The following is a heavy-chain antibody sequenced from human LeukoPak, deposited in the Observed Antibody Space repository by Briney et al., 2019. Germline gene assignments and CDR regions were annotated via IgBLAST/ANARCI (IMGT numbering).Heavy chain of an antibody. CDR1: GFTFSNAW. V-gene: IGHV3-15*01. CDR2: IKSKTDDGTT. CDR3: TTDRSKVGATGYYYSGMDV. D-gene: IGHD1-26*01. J-gene: IGHJ6*02. Sequence: GGSLRLSGAASGFTFSNAWMSWVRQAPGRGLEWVGRIKSKTDDGTTDYAAPVKGRFTISRDDSKNTLYLQMNSLKTEDTAVYYCTTDRSKVGATGYYYSGMDVWGQGTTVTVSS.